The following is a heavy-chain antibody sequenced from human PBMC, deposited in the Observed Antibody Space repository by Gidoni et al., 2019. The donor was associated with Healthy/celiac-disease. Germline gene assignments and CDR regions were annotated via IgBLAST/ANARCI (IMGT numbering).Heavy chain of an antibody. CDR3: ARSSSRLDFDY. CDR2: IYYSGSN. V-gene: IGHV4-31*03. Sequence: QVQLPESGPGLVKTSQTLSLTCTLSGGSISSGGYYWSWIRQHPGKGLEWIGYIYYSGSNYYNPSLKSRVTISVDTSKNQFSLKLSSVTAADTAVYYCARSSSRLDFDYWGQGTLVTVSS. CDR1: GGSISSGGYY. D-gene: IGHD6-6*01. J-gene: IGHJ4*02.